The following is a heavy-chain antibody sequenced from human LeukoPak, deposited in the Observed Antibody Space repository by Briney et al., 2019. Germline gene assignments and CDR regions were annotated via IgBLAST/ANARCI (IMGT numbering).Heavy chain of an antibody. CDR1: GYTFTSYG. J-gene: IGHJ4*02. D-gene: IGHD6-19*01. Sequence: ASVKVSCKASGYTFTSYGISWVRQAPGQGLEWMGWISAHNGNTNYAQKLQGRVTMTADTSTSTAYMELRSLRSDDTAVYYCARLAQGIAVVDYWGQGTLVTGSS. V-gene: IGHV1-18*04. CDR3: ARLAQGIAVVDY. CDR2: ISAHNGNT.